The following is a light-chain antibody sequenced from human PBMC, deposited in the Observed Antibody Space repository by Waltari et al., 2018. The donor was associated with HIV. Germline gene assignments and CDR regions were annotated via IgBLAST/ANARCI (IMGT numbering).Light chain of an antibody. CDR2: WAS. J-gene: IGKJ1*01. V-gene: IGKV4-1*01. CDR3: QQYYSTWT. Sequence: GERATINCKSSQSVLYSSDNKNYLAWYQQKPGQPPKVLIYWASTRESGVPDRFSGSGSGTDFALTISSLQAEDVAVYYCQQYYSTWTFGQGTKVEIK. CDR1: QSVLYSSDNKNY.